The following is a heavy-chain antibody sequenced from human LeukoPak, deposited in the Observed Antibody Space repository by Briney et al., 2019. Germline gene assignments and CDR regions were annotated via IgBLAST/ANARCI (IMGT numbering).Heavy chain of an antibody. CDR3: AKDRPTVYCSSWLHFLDS. CDR2: ISGSGGST. J-gene: IGHJ4*02. Sequence: GGSLRFSCAASGFTFSSYAMSWVRQAPGKGLEWVSAISGSGGSTYYADSVKGRFTISRDNSKNTLYLQMNSLRAEDTAVYYCAKDRPTVYCSSWLHFLDSWGQGTLVTVSS. D-gene: IGHD6-13*01. V-gene: IGHV3-23*01. CDR1: GFTFSSYA.